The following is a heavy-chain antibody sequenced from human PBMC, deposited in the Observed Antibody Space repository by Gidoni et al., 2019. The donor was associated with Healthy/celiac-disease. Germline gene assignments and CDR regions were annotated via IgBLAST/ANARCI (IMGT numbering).Heavy chain of an antibody. CDR3: ARGRGIGYYDSSGYYD. Sequence: QVQLVDSGCGVVRPGRSLRLSCSASGFPSIRYAMHVVRQAPGKGREWVAVISDDGSNKCYADSVEGRVTSSRDNSKNTLYLQMNSLRAEDTAVYYCARGRGIGYYDSSGYYDWGQGTLVTVSS. CDR2: ISDDGSNK. D-gene: IGHD3-22*01. CDR1: GFPSIRYA. J-gene: IGHJ4*02. V-gene: IGHV3-30-3*01.